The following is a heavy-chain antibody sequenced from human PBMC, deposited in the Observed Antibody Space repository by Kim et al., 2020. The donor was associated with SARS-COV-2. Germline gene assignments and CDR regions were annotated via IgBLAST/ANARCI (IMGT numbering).Heavy chain of an antibody. Sequence: ASVKVSCKASGYTFTSYYMHWVRQAPGQGLEWMGIINPSGGSTSYAQKFQGRVTMTRDTSTSTVYMELSSLRSEDTAVYYCARGGSLRFLEWLLSGDPWGQGTLVTVSS. V-gene: IGHV1-46*01. D-gene: IGHD3-3*01. J-gene: IGHJ5*02. CDR2: INPSGGST. CDR3: ARGGSLRFLEWLLSGDP. CDR1: GYTFTSYY.